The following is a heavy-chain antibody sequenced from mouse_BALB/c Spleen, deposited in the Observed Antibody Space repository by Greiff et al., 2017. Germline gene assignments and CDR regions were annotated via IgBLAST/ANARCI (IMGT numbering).Heavy chain of an antibody. Sequence: QVQLQQSGPGLVQPSQSLSLTCTVSGFSLTSYGVHWVRQSPGKGLEWLGVIWSGGSTDYNTAFISRLSISKDNSKSQVFFKMNSLQANDTAIYYCARGYGSGKAWFAYWGQGTLVTVSA. D-gene: IGHD1-1*01. CDR1: GFSLTSYG. CDR3: ARGYGSGKAWFAY. CDR2: IWSGGST. V-gene: IGHV2-2*02. J-gene: IGHJ3*01.